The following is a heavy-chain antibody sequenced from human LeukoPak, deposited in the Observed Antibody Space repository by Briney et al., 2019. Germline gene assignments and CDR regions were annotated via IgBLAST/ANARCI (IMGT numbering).Heavy chain of an antibody. V-gene: IGHV1-8*01. CDR2: MNPNSGNT. CDR1: GYTFTSYD. J-gene: IGHJ6*03. Sequence: ASVKVSCKASGYTFTSYDINWVRQATGQGLEWMGWMNPNSGNTGYAQKFQGRVTMTRNTSISTAYMELSSLRSEDTAVYYCATWGHRVAARLWKLDYYYYYMDVWGKGTTVTVSS. CDR3: ATWGHRVAARLWKLDYYYYYMDV. D-gene: IGHD6-6*01.